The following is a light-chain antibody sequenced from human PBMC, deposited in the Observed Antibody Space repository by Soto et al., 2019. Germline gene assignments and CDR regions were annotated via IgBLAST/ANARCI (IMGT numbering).Light chain of an antibody. Sequence: EIVMTQSPATLSVSPGERATLSCRASQSVSSNLAWYQQKPGQAPRLLIYGASTRATGIPARFSGSGSGTEFTLTISRLEPEDFALYYCQQYSGSPRTFGQGTKVEVK. J-gene: IGKJ1*01. CDR1: QSVSSN. CDR2: GAS. V-gene: IGKV3-15*01. CDR3: QQYSGSPRT.